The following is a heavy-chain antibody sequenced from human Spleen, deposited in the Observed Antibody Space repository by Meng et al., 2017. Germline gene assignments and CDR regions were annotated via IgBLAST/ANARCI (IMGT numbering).Heavy chain of an antibody. CDR3: AGGAVVTFIFYHAMDV. CDR1: GGSISSGGYY. Sequence: SETLSLTCTVSGGSISSGGYYWSWIRQHPGKGLEWIGYIYYSGSTYYNPSLKSLVTISVDTSKNQFSLKLTSVTAADTAVYYCAGGAVVTFIFYHAMDVWGQGTTVTVSS. V-gene: IGHV4-31*01. CDR2: IYYSGST. J-gene: IGHJ6*02. D-gene: IGHD2-21*02.